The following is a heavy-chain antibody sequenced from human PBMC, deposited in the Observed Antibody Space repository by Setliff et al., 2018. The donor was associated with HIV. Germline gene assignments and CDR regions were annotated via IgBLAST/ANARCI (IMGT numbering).Heavy chain of an antibody. CDR3: AGGFWGGPLFDP. Sequence: SETLSLTCNVSGDSIRSRSFYWAWIRQSPGERPEWIGTIYYVGSTYYNPYLKSRASIFLDTSKNQFSLRLYSVTAADTAVYYCAGGFWGGPLFDPWGRGTLVTVSS. D-gene: IGHD3-3*01. V-gene: IGHV4-39*01. CDR2: IYYVGST. CDR1: GDSIRSRSFY. J-gene: IGHJ5*01.